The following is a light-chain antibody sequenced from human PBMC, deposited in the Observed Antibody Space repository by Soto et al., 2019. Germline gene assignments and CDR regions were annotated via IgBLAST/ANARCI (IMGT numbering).Light chain of an antibody. CDR3: CSHAGTLLWV. CDR1: RSDVGGYNY. V-gene: IGLV2-11*01. CDR2: DVS. Sequence: QSALTQPRSVSGSLGQSVTISCTGSRSDVGGYNYVSWYQQHPGKAPKIMIYDVSERPSGVPDRFSASKSGNTASLTISGLQPEDEADYYCCSHAGTLLWVFGGGTKLTVL. J-gene: IGLJ3*02.